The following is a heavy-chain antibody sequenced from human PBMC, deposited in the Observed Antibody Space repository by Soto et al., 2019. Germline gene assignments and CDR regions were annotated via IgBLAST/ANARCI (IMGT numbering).Heavy chain of an antibody. V-gene: IGHV5-51*01. CDR2: IFPSDSDT. CDR1: GYRFTSYW. Sequence: GESVKISCRTSGYRFTSYWIAWVRQMPGKGLEWMGIIFPSDSDTRYSPSFQGQVTISADRSASTVFLQWASLKASATAVYFCARKDKSGYFNWFDPWGQGTLVTVSS. CDR3: ARKDKSGYFNWFDP. D-gene: IGHD3-22*01. J-gene: IGHJ5*02.